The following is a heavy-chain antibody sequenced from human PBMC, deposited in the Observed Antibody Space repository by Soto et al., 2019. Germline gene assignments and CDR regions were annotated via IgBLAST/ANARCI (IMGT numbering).Heavy chain of an antibody. V-gene: IGHV3-21*04. Sequence: GGSLRLSCAASGFTFSSHSMNLVRQAPGKGLEWVSSISSSSSYIYYADSVNGRFSISRDDSQNSLFLQMNSLKTEDTAIYFCARARSSSWSGTNFDYWGLGTLVIVSS. CDR3: ARARSSSWSGTNFDY. J-gene: IGHJ4*02. CDR1: GFTFSSHS. CDR2: ISSSSSYI. D-gene: IGHD2-2*01.